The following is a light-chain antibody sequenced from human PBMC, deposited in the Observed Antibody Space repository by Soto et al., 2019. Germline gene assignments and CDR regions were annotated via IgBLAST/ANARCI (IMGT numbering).Light chain of an antibody. V-gene: IGKV1-12*01. CDR3: QQANSFPIT. J-gene: IGKJ5*01. CDR2: AAS. Sequence: DIQMTQSPSSVSASVGDRVTITCRGSQGISSWLAWYQKKPGKAPNLLIYAASSLQSGVPSRFSGSESGTDFTLTISSLQPEDCVIYFCQQANSFPITFGQGTRLEIK. CDR1: QGISSW.